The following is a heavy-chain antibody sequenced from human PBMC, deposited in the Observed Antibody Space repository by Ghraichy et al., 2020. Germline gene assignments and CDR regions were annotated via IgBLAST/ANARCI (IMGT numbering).Heavy chain of an antibody. Sequence: SETLSLTCTVSGGSISSSSYYWGWIRQPPGKGLEWIGSIYYSGSTYYNPSLKSRVTISVDTSKNQFSLKLSSVTAADTAVYYCARPDDSNYYYGMDVWGQGTTVTVSS. J-gene: IGHJ6*02. V-gene: IGHV4-39*07. CDR2: IYYSGST. CDR1: GGSISSSSYY. CDR3: ARPDDSNYYYGMDV. D-gene: IGHD1-1*01.